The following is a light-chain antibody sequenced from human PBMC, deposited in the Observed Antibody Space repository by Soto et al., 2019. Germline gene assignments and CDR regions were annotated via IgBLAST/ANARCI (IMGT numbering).Light chain of an antibody. CDR1: QGISTY. V-gene: IGKV1-9*01. Sequence: IQLTQSPSFLSASIGDRVTITCRASQGISTYLAWYQQKPGKAPKSLIYGASTLQSGVPSRFSGGGSGTEFTLTISSLQPEEFATYYCQELNSYPRTFGQGTKVEVK. CDR3: QELNSYPRT. J-gene: IGKJ1*01. CDR2: GAS.